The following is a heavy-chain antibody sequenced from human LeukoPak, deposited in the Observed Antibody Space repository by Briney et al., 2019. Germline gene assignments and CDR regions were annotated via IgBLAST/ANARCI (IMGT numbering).Heavy chain of an antibody. CDR1: AYSISSGYY. Sequence: SETLSLTCTVSAYSISSGYYWGWIRQPPGKGLEWIGSIYYSGSTYYNPSLKSRVTISVDTSKNQFSLKLSSVTAADTAVYYCVPLEVGVGELYQVDYWGQGTLVTVSS. J-gene: IGHJ4*02. D-gene: IGHD3-10*01. CDR3: VPLEVGVGELYQVDY. CDR2: IYYSGST. V-gene: IGHV4-38-2*02.